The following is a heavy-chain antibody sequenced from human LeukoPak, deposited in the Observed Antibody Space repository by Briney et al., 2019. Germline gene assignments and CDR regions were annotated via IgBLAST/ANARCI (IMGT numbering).Heavy chain of an antibody. J-gene: IGHJ4*02. Sequence: PGASVKVSCKTSGYSFSTYGIHWLRQAPGQGLEWVGWVSPNNGNTHYAQRVQGRVSMTADTPTGTASMELRGLRSDDTAVYYCARSPGRYSGYSWYFDYWGQGTLVTVSS. V-gene: IGHV1-18*04. CDR2: VSPNNGNT. CDR3: ARSPGRYSGYSWYFDY. D-gene: IGHD5-12*01. CDR1: GYSFSTYG.